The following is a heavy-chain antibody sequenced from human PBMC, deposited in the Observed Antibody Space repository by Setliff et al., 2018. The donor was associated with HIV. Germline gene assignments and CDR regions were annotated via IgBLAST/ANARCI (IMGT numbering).Heavy chain of an antibody. D-gene: IGHD3-3*01. CDR1: GDSISIHY. Sequence: SETLSLTCTVSGDSISIHYWSWIRQSPEKGLEWIGHVYSSGDTNYNPSLKSRVTISVDTSKNHFSLKLSSVTAADTAVFYCARVPFTTGFDYWGQGILVTVSS. V-gene: IGHV4-59*08. CDR3: ARVPFTTGFDY. CDR2: VYSSGDT. J-gene: IGHJ4*02.